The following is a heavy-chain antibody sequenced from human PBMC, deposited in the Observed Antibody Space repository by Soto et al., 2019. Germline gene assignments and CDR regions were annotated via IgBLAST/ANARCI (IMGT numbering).Heavy chain of an antibody. V-gene: IGHV4-4*07. D-gene: IGHD3-9*01. J-gene: IGHJ6*02. Sequence: PWETLSLTCTVSGGSISSYYWSWIRQPAGKGLEWIGRIYTSGSTNYNPSLKSRVTMSVDTSKNQFSLKLSSVTAADTAVYYCARARGVLRYFDWARGDYGMDVWRLGTTATVS. CDR2: IYTSGST. CDR3: ARARGVLRYFDWARGDYGMDV. CDR1: GGSISSYY.